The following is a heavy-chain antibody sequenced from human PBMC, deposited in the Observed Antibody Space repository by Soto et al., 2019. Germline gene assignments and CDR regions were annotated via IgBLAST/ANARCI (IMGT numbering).Heavy chain of an antibody. J-gene: IGHJ5*02. CDR1: GGSISSNY. CDR2: IYYSGST. V-gene: IGHV4-59*08. Sequence: QVQLQESGPGLVKPSETLSLTCTVSGGSISSNYWRWIRQPPGKGLEWIGYIYYSGSTKYNPSLKSRVTISVDTSKNQFSLKLSSVTAADTAVYYCVNGGCSGGSCYPWISWFDPWGQGTLVTVSS. D-gene: IGHD2-15*01. CDR3: VNGGCSGGSCYPWISWFDP.